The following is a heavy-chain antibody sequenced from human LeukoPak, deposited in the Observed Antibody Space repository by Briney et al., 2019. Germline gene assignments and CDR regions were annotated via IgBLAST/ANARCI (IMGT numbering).Heavy chain of an antibody. CDR2: MNPTSGYT. Sequence: ASVNVSCKVSGYSFTSYDINWVRQATGQGLEWMGWMNPTSGYTGYAQKFQGRVTMTRDTSISTAYMELYSLRSEDTAVYYCVRGEWELSYWGQGTLVTVSS. D-gene: IGHD1-26*01. V-gene: IGHV1-8*01. CDR1: GYSFTSYD. CDR3: VRGEWELSY. J-gene: IGHJ4*02.